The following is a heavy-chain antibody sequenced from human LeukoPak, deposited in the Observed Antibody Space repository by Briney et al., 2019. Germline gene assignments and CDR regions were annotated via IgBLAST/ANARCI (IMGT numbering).Heavy chain of an antibody. D-gene: IGHD4-17*01. CDR3: ARDSYGDYVSWFDP. V-gene: IGHV3-48*01. CDR2: ISSSSSTI. CDR1: GFTFSSYS. J-gene: IGHJ5*02. Sequence: GGSLRLSCAASGFTFSSYSMNWVRQAPGKGLEWVSYISSSSSTIYYADPVKGRFTISRDNAKNSLYLQMNSLRAEDTAVYYCARDSYGDYVSWFDPWGQGTLVTVSS.